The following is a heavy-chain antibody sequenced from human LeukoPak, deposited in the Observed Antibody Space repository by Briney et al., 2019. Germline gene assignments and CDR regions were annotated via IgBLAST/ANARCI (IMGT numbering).Heavy chain of an antibody. V-gene: IGHV4-59*01. J-gene: IGHJ5*02. CDR3: ARRGGSGWSVYNWFDP. D-gene: IGHD6-19*01. Sequence: PSETLSLTCTVSGGSISSYYWSWIRQPPEKGLELIGYIYYSGSTNYNPSLKSRVTISVDTSKNQFSLKLSSVTAADTGVYYCARRGGSGWSVYNWFDPWGQGTLVTVSS. CDR1: GGSISSYY. CDR2: IYYSGST.